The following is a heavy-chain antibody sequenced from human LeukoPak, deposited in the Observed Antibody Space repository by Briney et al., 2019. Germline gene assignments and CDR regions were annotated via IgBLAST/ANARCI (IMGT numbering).Heavy chain of an antibody. V-gene: IGHV1-69*01. CDR1: GGTLSSYA. Sequence: SVKVSCKASGGTLSSYAISWVRQAPGQGLEWMGGIIPIFGTANYAQKFQGRVTITADESTSTAYMELSSLRSEDTAVYYCARDLGARDCSSTSCYAFDIWGQGTMVTVSS. J-gene: IGHJ3*02. CDR3: ARDLGARDCSSTSCYAFDI. D-gene: IGHD2-2*01. CDR2: IIPIFGTA.